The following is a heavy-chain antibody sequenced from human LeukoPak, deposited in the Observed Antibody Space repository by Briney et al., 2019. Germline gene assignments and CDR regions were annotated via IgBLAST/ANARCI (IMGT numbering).Heavy chain of an antibody. CDR2: IIPIFGTA. Sequence: SVKVSCKASGGTFSSYAISWVRQAPGQGLEWMGGIIPIFGTANYAQKFQGRVTLTADTSTSTAYMELSRLRSEDTAVYYCARERPYGYGSYYDYWGQGTLVTVSS. V-gene: IGHV1-69*06. J-gene: IGHJ4*02. D-gene: IGHD3-10*01. CDR1: GGTFSSYA. CDR3: ARERPYGYGSYYDY.